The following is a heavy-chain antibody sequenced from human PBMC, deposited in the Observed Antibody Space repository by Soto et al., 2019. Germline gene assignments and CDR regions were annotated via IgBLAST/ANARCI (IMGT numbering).Heavy chain of an antibody. Sequence: GGSLRLSCAATGFTFNSYAIHWVRQPPGKGLEWVAAISYDAATEKYADSVKGRFSISRDNSKNTLFLQMSYLTPEDTAVYFCTRAPWVGAFSDPHYFDLWGQGTLVTVSS. V-gene: IGHV3-30-3*01. J-gene: IGHJ4*02. CDR2: ISYDAATE. D-gene: IGHD1-26*01. CDR1: GFTFNSYA. CDR3: TRAPWVGAFSDPHYFDL.